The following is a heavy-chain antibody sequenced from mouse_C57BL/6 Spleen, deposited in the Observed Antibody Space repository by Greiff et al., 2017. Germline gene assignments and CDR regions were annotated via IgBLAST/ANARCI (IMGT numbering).Heavy chain of an antibody. Sequence: VQLKESGAELVRPGASVKLSCTASGFHIKDDYMHWVKQRPEQGLGWIGWIDPENGDPAYASKFQGKATITADTSSNTAYLQLSSLTSEDTAVYYSTIPYGRGYFDVWGTGTTVTVSS. D-gene: IGHD1-1*02. J-gene: IGHJ1*03. CDR1: GFHIKDDY. V-gene: IGHV14-4*01. CDR2: IDPENGDP. CDR3: TIPYGRGYFDV.